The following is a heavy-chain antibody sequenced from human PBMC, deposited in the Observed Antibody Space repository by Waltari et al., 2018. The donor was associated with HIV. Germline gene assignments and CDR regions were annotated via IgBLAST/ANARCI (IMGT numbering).Heavy chain of an antibody. CDR2: IYTSGST. CDR3: AREGYSSGWYLYYFDY. V-gene: IGHV4-4*07. Sequence: QVQLQESGPGLVKPSETLSLTCTVPGGSISSYYWSWIRPPAGKGLEWIGRIYTSGSTNYNPSLKSRVTMSVDTSKNQFSLKLSSVTAADTAVYYCAREGYSSGWYLYYFDYWGQGTLVTVSS. J-gene: IGHJ4*02. CDR1: GGSISSYY. D-gene: IGHD6-19*01.